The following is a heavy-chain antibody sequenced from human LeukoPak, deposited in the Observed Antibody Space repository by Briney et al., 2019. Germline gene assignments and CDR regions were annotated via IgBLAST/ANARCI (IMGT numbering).Heavy chain of an antibody. CDR1: GFTFSSYW. V-gene: IGHV3-72*01. J-gene: IGHJ3*01. D-gene: IGHD3-10*01. Sequence: QSGGSLRLSCAASGFTFSSYWMSWVRQAPGKGLEWVGRSRNRANNHITEYVSSVKGRFTISRDDSRQSLDLQMDRLKTDDTAVYYCARLIVGGPFHLNYDGLDLWGRGTLVTVS. CDR2: SRNRANNHIT. CDR3: ARLIVGGPFHLNYDGLDL.